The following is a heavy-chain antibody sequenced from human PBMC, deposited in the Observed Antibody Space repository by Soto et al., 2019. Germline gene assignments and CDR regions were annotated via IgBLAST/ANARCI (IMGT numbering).Heavy chain of an antibody. CDR1: GYTFTSYY. J-gene: IGHJ5*02. CDR2: INPSGGST. D-gene: IGHD2-15*01. Sequence: QVQLVQSGAEVKKPGASVKVSCKASGYTFTSYYMHWVRQAPGQGLERMGIINPSGGSTSYAQKCQGRVTMTRDTSTSTVYMELSSLRSEDTAVYYCARDTGVGFDPWGQGTLVTVSS. CDR3: ARDTGVGFDP. V-gene: IGHV1-46*01.